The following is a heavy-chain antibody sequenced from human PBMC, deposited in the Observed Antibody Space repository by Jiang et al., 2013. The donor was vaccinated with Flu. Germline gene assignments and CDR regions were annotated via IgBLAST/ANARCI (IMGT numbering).Heavy chain of an antibody. D-gene: IGHD3-16*01. CDR1: VESFSDHY. V-gene: IGHV4-34*01. Sequence: ELLKPSETLSLSCGVYVESFSDHYWTWIRQTPEKGLEWIGDITRSGRTTYNPSLQSRVVISLDTSKNELSLSLRSVTAADTAVYYCARGYEYQFVGWDGNSFFNSIDVWGKGATVTVSS. CDR3: ARGYEYQFVGWDGNSFFNSIDV. J-gene: IGHJ6*03. CDR2: ITRSGRT.